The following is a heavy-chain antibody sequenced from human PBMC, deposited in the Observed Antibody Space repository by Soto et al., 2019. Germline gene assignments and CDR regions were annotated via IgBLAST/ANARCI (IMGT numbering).Heavy chain of an antibody. CDR1: GFTFSSYS. V-gene: IGHV5-51*01. Sequence: PGESLKISCKASGFTFSSYSLGWVRHMPGKGLQWMGNIFSSDSSAKYSPSFVGQVTISVDRSINTAYLQWSSLKASDTAIYYCGTWRGSSWFGYWGRGTLVTVSS. CDR2: IFSSDSSA. J-gene: IGHJ4*02. CDR3: GTWRGSSWFGY. D-gene: IGHD6-19*01.